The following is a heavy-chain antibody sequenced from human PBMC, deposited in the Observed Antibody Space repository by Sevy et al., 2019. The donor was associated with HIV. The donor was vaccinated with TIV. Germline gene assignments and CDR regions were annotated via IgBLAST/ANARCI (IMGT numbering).Heavy chain of an antibody. CDR1: GFTFSNAW. CDR2: IRYDGGYI. Sequence: GGSLRLSCAASGFTFSNAWMSWVRQAPGKGLEWVAFIRYDGGYIYDADSVKGRFTISRDNSKSTLYLQMNSLRAEDTAIYYCAKGQTGDSWGQGTLVTVSS. V-gene: IGHV3-30*02. J-gene: IGHJ5*01. CDR3: AKGQTGDS.